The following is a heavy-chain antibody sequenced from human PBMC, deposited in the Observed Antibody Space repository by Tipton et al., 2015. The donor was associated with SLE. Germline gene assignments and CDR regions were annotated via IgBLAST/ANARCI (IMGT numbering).Heavy chain of an antibody. CDR1: GGSISSSSYY. D-gene: IGHD3-10*01. V-gene: IGHV4-39*07. CDR2: IYYSGST. Sequence: TLSRTCTVSGGSISSSSYYWGWIRQPPGKGLEWIGSIYYSGSTYYNPSLKSRVTISVDTSKNQFSLKLSSVTAADTAVYYCARGHYYYGSGSYLNWFDPWGQGTLVTVSS. CDR3: ARGHYYYGSGSYLNWFDP. J-gene: IGHJ5*02.